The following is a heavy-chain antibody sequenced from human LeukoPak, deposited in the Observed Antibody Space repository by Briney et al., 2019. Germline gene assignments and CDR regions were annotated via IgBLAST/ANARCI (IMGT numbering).Heavy chain of an antibody. D-gene: IGHD1-14*01. CDR2: IACDGSRA. J-gene: IGHJ4*02. CDR1: GFTFGGYG. V-gene: IGHV3-33*01. CDR3: TRYNNDHFDY. Sequence: GGSLRLSCAGSGFTFGGYGMHWFRHTPGKGLEWVAVIACDGSRAFYADSVKGRFTISRDNSKNTMSVQMDDLRAEDTAVYYCTRYNNDHFDYWGQGTLVTVSS.